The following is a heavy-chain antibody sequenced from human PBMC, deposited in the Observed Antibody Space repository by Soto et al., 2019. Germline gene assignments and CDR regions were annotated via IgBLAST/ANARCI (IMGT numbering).Heavy chain of an antibody. CDR3: ARDYCSSTSCYGGVDYYYYYMDV. Sequence: GASVKVSCKASGYTFTSYDINWVRQATGQGLEWMGWMNPNSGNTGYAQKFQGRVTMTRNTSISTAYMELSSLRSEDTAVYYCARDYCSSTSCYGGVDYYYYYMDVWGKGTTVTVSS. V-gene: IGHV1-8*01. CDR1: GYTFTSYD. D-gene: IGHD2-2*01. J-gene: IGHJ6*03. CDR2: MNPNSGNT.